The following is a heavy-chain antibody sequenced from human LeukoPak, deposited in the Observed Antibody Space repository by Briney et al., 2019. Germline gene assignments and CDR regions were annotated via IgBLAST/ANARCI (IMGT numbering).Heavy chain of an antibody. J-gene: IGHJ6*02. D-gene: IGHD1-20*01. CDR1: GMTQLDFNNDA. CDR3: ARARPSITGTTWIYYYYGMDV. Sequence: PGGSLRLSCAASGMTQLDFNNDAMGWVRQAPGKGLEWVSAIGTAGDTYYPGSVKGRFTISRENAKNSLYLQMNSLRAGDTAVYYCARARPSITGTTWIYYYYGMDVWGQGTTVTVSS. CDR2: IGTAGDT. V-gene: IGHV3-13*01.